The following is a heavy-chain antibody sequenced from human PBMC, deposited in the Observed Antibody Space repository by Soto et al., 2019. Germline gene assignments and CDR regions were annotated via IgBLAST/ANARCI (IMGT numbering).Heavy chain of an antibody. CDR2: IWYDGSNK. CDR1: GFTFSSYG. Sequence: QVQLVESGGGVVQPGRSLRLSCAASGFTFSSYGMHWVRQAPGKGLEWVAVIWYDGSNKYYADSVKGRFTISRDNSKNPLYLQMNSLRPEDTAVYYCARGGRKQLVSHYYYGMDVWGQGTTVTVSS. D-gene: IGHD6-6*01. J-gene: IGHJ6*02. V-gene: IGHV3-33*01. CDR3: ARGGRKQLVSHYYYGMDV.